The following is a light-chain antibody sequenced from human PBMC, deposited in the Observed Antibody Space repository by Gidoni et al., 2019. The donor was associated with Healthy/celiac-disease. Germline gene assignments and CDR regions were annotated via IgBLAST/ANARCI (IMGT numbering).Light chain of an antibody. CDR3: QQYGSSLGS. Sequence: DIVLTQSPGTLSLSPGERATLSCRASQSVSSSYLAWYQQKPGQAPRLLIYGASSRATGIPDRFSGSGSGTDFTLTISRLDPEDFAVYYCQQYGSSLGSFGQXTKLEIK. J-gene: IGKJ2*03. CDR1: QSVSSSY. CDR2: GAS. V-gene: IGKV3-20*01.